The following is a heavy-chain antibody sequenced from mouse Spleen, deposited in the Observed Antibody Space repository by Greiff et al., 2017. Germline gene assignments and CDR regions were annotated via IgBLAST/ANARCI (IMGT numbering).Heavy chain of an antibody. V-gene: IGHV2-9*02. CDR1: GFSLTSYG. CDR3: ARDHDYYRYDRLAY. D-gene: IGHD2-14*01. J-gene: IGHJ3*01. CDR2: IWAGGST. Sequence: QVQLQQSGPGLVAPSQSLSITCTVSGFSLTSYGVHWVRQPPGKGLEWLGVIWAGGSTNYNSALMSRLSISKDNSKSQVFLKMNSLQTDDTAMYYCARDHDYYRYDRLAYWGQGTLVTVSA.